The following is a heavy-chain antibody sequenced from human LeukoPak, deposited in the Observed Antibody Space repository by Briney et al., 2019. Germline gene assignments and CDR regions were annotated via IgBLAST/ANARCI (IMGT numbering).Heavy chain of an antibody. CDR3: ARDKNIDFDY. D-gene: IGHD5-12*01. Sequence: ASVKVSCKASGYTFTSYGISWVRQAPGQGLEWMGWISAYNGNTNYAQKLQGRVTMTTDTSTSTANMELRSLRADDRAVYYCARDKNIDFDYWGQGTLVTVSS. V-gene: IGHV1-18*01. J-gene: IGHJ4*02. CDR1: GYTFTSYG. CDR2: ISAYNGNT.